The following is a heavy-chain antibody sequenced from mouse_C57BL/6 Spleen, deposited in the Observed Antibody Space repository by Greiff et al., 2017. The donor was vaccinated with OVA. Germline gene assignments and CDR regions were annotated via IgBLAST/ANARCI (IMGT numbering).Heavy chain of an antibody. D-gene: IGHD1-1*01. CDR3: ARHYGSSYVDWYFDV. CDR1: GYSFTDYN. J-gene: IGHJ1*03. Sequence: EVKLQESGPELVKPGASVKISCKASGYSFTDYNMNWVKQSNGKSLEWIGVINPNYGTTSYNQKFKGRATLTVDQSSSTAYMQLNSLTSEDSAVYYCARHYGSSYVDWYFDVWGTGTTVTVSS. CDR2: INPNYGTT. V-gene: IGHV1-39*01.